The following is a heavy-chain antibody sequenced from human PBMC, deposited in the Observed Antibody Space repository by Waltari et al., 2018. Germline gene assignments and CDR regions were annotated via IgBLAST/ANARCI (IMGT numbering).Heavy chain of an antibody. CDR3: AKSLKPDRLRFGMDV. CDR1: GFSFTTYA. D-gene: IGHD6-6*01. CDR2: INCSGSHT. Sequence: EVQLLESGGTLLQPGGSLRLSCAVSGFSFTTYAMSWVRQAPGKGLGWISGINCSGSHTYYADSVKGRFTISRDNYKNTLDLQMNSLRAEDTAVYYCAKSLKPDRLRFGMDVWGQGTAVTVSS. V-gene: IGHV3-23*05. J-gene: IGHJ6*02.